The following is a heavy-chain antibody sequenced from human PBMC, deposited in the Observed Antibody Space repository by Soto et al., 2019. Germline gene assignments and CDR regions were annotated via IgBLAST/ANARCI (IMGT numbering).Heavy chain of an antibody. CDR3: AHRVLRTVFGLVTTTAIYFDF. Sequence: QITLNESGPTQVKPRQTLTLTCTFSGFSLTTRGVGVGWIRQSPGKAPEWLALSYWDDDKRSSPCLKSRLTLTQDTAKKSVVMTMADSDAADAATYYCAHRVLRTVFGLVTTTAIYFDFWGQGTPVAVSS. J-gene: IGHJ4*02. V-gene: IGHV2-5*02. CDR1: GFSLTTRGVG. D-gene: IGHD3-3*01. CDR2: SYWDDDK.